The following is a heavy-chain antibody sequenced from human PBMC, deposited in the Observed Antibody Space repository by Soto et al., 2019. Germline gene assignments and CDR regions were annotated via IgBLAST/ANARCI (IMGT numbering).Heavy chain of an antibody. CDR2: INHSGST. V-gene: IGHV4-34*01. Sequence: SETLSLTCAVYGGSFSGYYWSWIRQPPGKGLEWIGEINHSGSTNYNPSLKSRVTISVDTSKNQSSLKLSSVTAADTAVYYCARGVVVPAATYYMDVWGKGTTVTVSS. J-gene: IGHJ6*03. D-gene: IGHD2-2*01. CDR1: GGSFSGYY. CDR3: ARGVVVPAATYYMDV.